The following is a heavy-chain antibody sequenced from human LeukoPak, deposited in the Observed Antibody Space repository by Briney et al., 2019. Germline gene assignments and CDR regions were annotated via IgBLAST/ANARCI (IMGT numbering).Heavy chain of an antibody. CDR1: GGSISNYY. CDR3: ARDRGYSYGPTFDY. V-gene: IGHV4-4*07. CDR2: IYSSGNT. J-gene: IGHJ4*02. Sequence: PSETLSLTCTVSGGSISNYYWSWIRQPAGKGLEYIGRIYSSGNTNYNPSLKSRVTMSVGTAKNQFSLNMTSVTAADTAVYYCARDRGYSYGPTFDYWGQGTLVTVSS. D-gene: IGHD5-18*01.